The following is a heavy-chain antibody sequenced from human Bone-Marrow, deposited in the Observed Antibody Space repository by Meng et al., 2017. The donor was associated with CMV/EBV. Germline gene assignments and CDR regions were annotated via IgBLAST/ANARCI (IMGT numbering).Heavy chain of an antibody. CDR3: ARSWDSSGDAFDI. CDR2: TYYRSKWLT. Sequence: SQTLSLTCAISGATVSSNFVAWSWIRQSPSRGLEWLGRTYYRSKWLTDYATSVKSRIIITPDTSKNQFSLQLKSVSPQDAAVYYCARSWDSSGDAFDIWGQGTMVTVSS. J-gene: IGHJ3*02. CDR1: GATVSSNFVA. D-gene: IGHD6-25*01. V-gene: IGHV6-1*01.